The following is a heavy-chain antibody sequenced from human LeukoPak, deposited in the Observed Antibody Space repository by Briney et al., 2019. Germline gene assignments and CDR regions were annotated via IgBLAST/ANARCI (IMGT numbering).Heavy chain of an antibody. D-gene: IGHD3-9*01. CDR1: GFTFANAW. CDR2: IRSKAYGGTT. V-gene: IGHV3-49*04. J-gene: IGHJ4*02. CDR3: TRGHYDILTGYRFDY. Sequence: GGSLRLSCAASGFTFANAWMSWVRQAPGKGLEWVGFIRSKAYGGTTEDAASAKGRFTISRDDSKSIAYLQMNSLKTEDTAVYYCTRGHYDILTGYRFDYWGQGTLVTVSS.